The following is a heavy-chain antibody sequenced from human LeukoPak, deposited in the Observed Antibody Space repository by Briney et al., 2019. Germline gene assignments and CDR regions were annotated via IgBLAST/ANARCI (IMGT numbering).Heavy chain of an antibody. J-gene: IGHJ1*01. CDR3: ARGPSSWYDGYFQH. V-gene: IGHV1-69*04. Sequence: SVKVSCKASGYTFSNLGITWVRQAPGQGLEWMGRIIPILGIANYAQKFQGRVTITADKSTSTAYMELSSLRSEDTAVYYCARGPSSWYDGYFQHWGQGTLVTVSS. D-gene: IGHD6-13*01. CDR2: IIPILGIA. CDR1: GYTFSNLG.